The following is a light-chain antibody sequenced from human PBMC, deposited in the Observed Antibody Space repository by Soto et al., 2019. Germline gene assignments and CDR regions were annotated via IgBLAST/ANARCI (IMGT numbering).Light chain of an antibody. CDR3: QESHSTPYI. CDR2: DVS. Sequence: DIQMTQSPSSLSASVGDRVTITCRASKSISRSLNWYQQKPRKAPRLLFYDVSTFQSGVPSRFSGGGSDTDFALTISSLQPGDFATYYWQESHSTPYIFGQGTKVEVK. J-gene: IGKJ2*01. CDR1: KSISRS. V-gene: IGKV1-39*01.